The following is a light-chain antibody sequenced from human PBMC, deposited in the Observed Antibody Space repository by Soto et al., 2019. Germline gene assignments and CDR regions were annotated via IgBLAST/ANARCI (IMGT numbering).Light chain of an antibody. CDR3: QHFDSLPLS. V-gene: IGKV1-33*01. CDR1: QDISNY. Sequence: DIQMTQSPSSLSASVGDRVTITCQASQDISNYLNWYQQKPGKAPKLLIYDASNLETGVPSRFSGSGSGTDFPFTITSLQPEDSATYYCQHFDSLPLSFGPGTKVHIK. CDR2: DAS. J-gene: IGKJ3*01.